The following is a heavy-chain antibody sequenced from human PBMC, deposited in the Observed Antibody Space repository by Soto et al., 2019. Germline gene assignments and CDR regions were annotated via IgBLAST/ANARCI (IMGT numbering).Heavy chain of an antibody. V-gene: IGHV3-7*03. CDR3: ARGGYYYDSSGYYQDY. CDR2: IKQDGSEK. J-gene: IGHJ4*02. CDR1: GFTFSSYW. D-gene: IGHD3-22*01. Sequence: GGSLRLSCAASGFTFSSYWMSWVRQAPGKGLEWVANIKQDGSEKYYVDSVKGRFTISRDNAKNSLYLQMNSLRAEDTAVYYCARGGYYYDSSGYYQDYWGQGTLVTVSS.